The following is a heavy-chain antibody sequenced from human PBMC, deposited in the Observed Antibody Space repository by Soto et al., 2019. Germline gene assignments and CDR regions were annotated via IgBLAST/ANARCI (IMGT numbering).Heavy chain of an antibody. Sequence: SETLSLTCALYGRSFSGYYWSWIRQPPGKGLEWMGEINNSGSTKYNTSLKSRVTISVHTSKNQFSMKMRYVTAADTAVYYCSRGNRRIAVAKRNNWFDPWRQGTLANVS. CDR3: SRGNRRIAVAKRNNWFDP. J-gene: IGHJ5*02. D-gene: IGHD6-19*01. CDR2: INNSGST. V-gene: IGHV4-34*01. CDR1: GRSFSGYY.